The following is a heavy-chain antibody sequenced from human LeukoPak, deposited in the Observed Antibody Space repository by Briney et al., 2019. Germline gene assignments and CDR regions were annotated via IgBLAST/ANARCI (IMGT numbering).Heavy chain of an antibody. V-gene: IGHV3-33*08. D-gene: IGHD3-3*01. CDR2: ISYDGSKK. CDR3: ASRNYDFWS. CDR1: EFTFASYG. J-gene: IGHJ4*02. Sequence: GRSLRLSCAATEFTFASYGMHWVRQPPGKGLEWVAVISYDGSKKNYADFVKGRFTISRDNSKNTLDLQMNSLRAEDTAVYYCASRNYDFWSWGQGTLVTVSS.